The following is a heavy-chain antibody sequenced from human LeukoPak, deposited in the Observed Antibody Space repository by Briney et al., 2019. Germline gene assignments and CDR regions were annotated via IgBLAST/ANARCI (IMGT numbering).Heavy chain of an antibody. V-gene: IGHV3-21*01. Sequence: GGSLRLSCAASGFTSSTYSMNWVRQAPGKGLEWVSSISGSRRYIYYIDSVKGRFTISRDNAKNSLYLQMNGLRPEDTAMYYCARQAAAATPFHYWGQGSLVTVSS. CDR1: GFTSSTYS. CDR2: ISGSRRYI. D-gene: IGHD6-13*01. CDR3: ARQAAAATPFHY. J-gene: IGHJ4*02.